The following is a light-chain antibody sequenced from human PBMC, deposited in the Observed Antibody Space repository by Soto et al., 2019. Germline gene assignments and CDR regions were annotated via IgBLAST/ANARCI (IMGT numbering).Light chain of an antibody. V-gene: IGKV3-11*01. J-gene: IGKJ3*01. CDR1: QRVSSSY. CDR2: DAS. Sequence: EIVLTQSPGTLSLSPGERATLSCRASQRVSSSYLAWYQQKPGQAPRLLIYDASNRATGIPARFSGSGSGTDFTLTISSLEPEDFAVYYCQQRSNWPRTFGPGTKVDIK. CDR3: QQRSNWPRT.